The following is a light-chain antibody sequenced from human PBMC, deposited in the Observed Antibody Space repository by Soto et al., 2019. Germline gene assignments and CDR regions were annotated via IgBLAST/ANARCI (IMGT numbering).Light chain of an antibody. V-gene: IGKV4-1*01. CDR3: QQYYSTPTWT. CDR2: WAS. CDR1: QRVLYSSNNKNY. J-gene: IGKJ1*01. Sequence: DIVMTQSPDSLAVSLGERATINCKSSQRVLYSSNNKNYLAWYQQKPAQPPKLLIYWASTRESGVPDRFSGSGSGTDFTLTISSLQAEDVAVYYCQQYYSTPTWTFGQGTKVDIK.